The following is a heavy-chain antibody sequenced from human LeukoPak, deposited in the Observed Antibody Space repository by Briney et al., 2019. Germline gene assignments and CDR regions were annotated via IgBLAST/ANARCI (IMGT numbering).Heavy chain of an antibody. D-gene: IGHD2-21*02. CDR3: ARLAYCGGDCYLGGYFQH. V-gene: IGHV4-34*01. J-gene: IGHJ1*01. Sequence: PSETLSLTCAVYGGSFSGYYWSWIRQPPGKGLEWIGEINHSGSTNYNPSLKSRVTISVDTSKNQFSLKLSSVTAADTAVYYCARLAYCGGDCYLGGYFQHWGQGTLVTVSP. CDR2: INHSGST. CDR1: GGSFSGYY.